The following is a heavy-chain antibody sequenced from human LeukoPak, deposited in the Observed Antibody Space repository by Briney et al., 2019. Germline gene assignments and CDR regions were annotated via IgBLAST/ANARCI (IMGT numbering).Heavy chain of an antibody. D-gene: IGHD2-2*01. CDR3: ARDGASTSYFDH. V-gene: IGHV3-33*01. Sequence: GRSLRLSCAASGFTFSSYGMHWVRQAPGKGLEWVAVIWSDGSNQCYADSVKGRFTVSRDNSKNMLYLQMNSLTADDTAVYYCARDGASTSYFDHWGQGTLVTVSS. CDR2: IWSDGSNQ. J-gene: IGHJ4*02. CDR1: GFTFSSYG.